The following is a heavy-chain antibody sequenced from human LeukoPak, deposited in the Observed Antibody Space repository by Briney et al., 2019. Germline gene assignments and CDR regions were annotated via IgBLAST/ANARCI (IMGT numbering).Heavy chain of an antibody. Sequence: SETLSLTCAVSGYSISSGYYWGWIRQPPGKGLEWIGSIYHSGSTYYNPSLKSRVTISVDTSKNQFSLKLSSVTAADTAVYYCARVPFITMVRGVIDYWGQGTLVTVSS. J-gene: IGHJ4*02. CDR3: ARVPFITMVRGVIDY. CDR1: GYSISSGYY. D-gene: IGHD3-10*01. V-gene: IGHV4-38-2*01. CDR2: IYHSGST.